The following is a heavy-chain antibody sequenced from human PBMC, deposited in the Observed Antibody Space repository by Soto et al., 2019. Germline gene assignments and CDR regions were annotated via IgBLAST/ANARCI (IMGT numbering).Heavy chain of an antibody. Sequence: ASVKVSCKASGYSFTSLDINWVRQTAGQGLEWMGWMQPSTGRTGSAQQFQGRVTMTRDTSINTAYMELTTLTSDDTAFYYCARGVSAGVDYWGQGTLVTVS. CDR3: ARGVSAGVDY. CDR1: GYSFTSLD. CDR2: MQPSTGRT. V-gene: IGHV1-8*01. J-gene: IGHJ4*02. D-gene: IGHD1-26*01.